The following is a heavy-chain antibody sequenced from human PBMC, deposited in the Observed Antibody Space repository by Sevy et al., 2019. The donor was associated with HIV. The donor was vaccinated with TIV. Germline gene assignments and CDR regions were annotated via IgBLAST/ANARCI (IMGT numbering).Heavy chain of an antibody. CDR3: AKEWTQLSDWYGELDY. CDR1: GFTFSNYA. CDR2: VSISGPNT. V-gene: IGHV3-23*01. J-gene: IGHJ4*02. Sequence: GGSLRLSCTASGFTFSNYAMSWVRQAPGKGLEWVSSVSISGPNTYYADSVKGRFTISRDNSKNTMYLQMNSLRAEDTAVYYCAKEWTQLSDWYGELDYWGQGSLVTSPQ. D-gene: IGHD6-19*01.